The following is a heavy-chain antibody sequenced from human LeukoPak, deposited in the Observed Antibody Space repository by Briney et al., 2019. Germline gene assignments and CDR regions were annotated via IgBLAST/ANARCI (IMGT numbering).Heavy chain of an antibody. CDR1: GYTFTSYG. CDR2: ISAYNGNT. D-gene: IGHD3-22*01. J-gene: IGHJ4*02. V-gene: IGHV1-18*01. CDR3: ARVNSPSGTYYYDSSGYFDY. Sequence: ASVKVSCKASGYTFTSYGISWVRQAPGQGLEWMGWISAYNGNTNYAQKLQGRVTMTTDTSTSTAYMELRSLRSDDTAVYYCARVNSPSGTYYYDSSGYFDYWGQGTLVTVSS.